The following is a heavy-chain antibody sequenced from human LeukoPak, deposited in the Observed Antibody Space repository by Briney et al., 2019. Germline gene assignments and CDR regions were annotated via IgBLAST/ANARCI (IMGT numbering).Heavy chain of an antibody. D-gene: IGHD5-24*01. J-gene: IGHJ4*02. CDR1: GYTFTGYF. V-gene: IGHV1-2*02. CDR3: ARTWGVEMATISTIDY. Sequence: GASVKVSCKASGYTFTGYFMHWVRQAPGQGLEWLGWINPNSGVTNYAQKLQGRVTMARDTSISTAYMELSRLRSDDTAVYYCARTWGVEMATISTIDYWGQGTLVTVSS. CDR2: INPNSGVT.